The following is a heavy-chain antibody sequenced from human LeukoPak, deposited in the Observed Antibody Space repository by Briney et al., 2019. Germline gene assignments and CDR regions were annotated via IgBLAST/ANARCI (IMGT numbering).Heavy chain of an antibody. CDR2: IYYSGST. Sequence: SETLSLTCTVSGGSISSSSYYWGWIRQPPGKGLEWIGSIYYSGSTYYNPSLKSRVTISVDTSKNQFSLKLSSVTAADTAVYYCARVPLLWFGTAYYYYMDVWGKGTTVTISS. CDR1: GGSISSSSYY. V-gene: IGHV4-39*07. D-gene: IGHD3-10*01. J-gene: IGHJ6*03. CDR3: ARVPLLWFGTAYYYYMDV.